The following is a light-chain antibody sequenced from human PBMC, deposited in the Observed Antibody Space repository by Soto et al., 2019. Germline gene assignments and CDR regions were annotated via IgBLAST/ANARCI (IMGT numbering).Light chain of an antibody. V-gene: IGLV2-14*01. CDR1: SSDIGGYDY. CDR3: TSSASGSSHVV. Sequence: QSALTQPASVSGSPGQSITLSCTGTSSDIGGYDYVSWYQRHPGKAPKLIIYDVNNRPSGVSNRFSGSKSGNTASLTISGLQAEDVADYYCTSSASGSSHVVFGGGTKLTVL. CDR2: DVN. J-gene: IGLJ2*01.